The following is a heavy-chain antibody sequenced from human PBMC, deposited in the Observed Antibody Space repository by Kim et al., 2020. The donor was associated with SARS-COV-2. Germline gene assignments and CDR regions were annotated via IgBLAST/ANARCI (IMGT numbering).Heavy chain of an antibody. J-gene: IGHJ6*02. D-gene: IGHD2-2*01. CDR2: INPSGGST. CDR1: GYTFTSYY. CDR3: ARACSSTSCPSGGHYYYYGMDV. V-gene: IGHV1-46*01. Sequence: ASVKVSCKASGYTFTSYYMHWVRQAPGQGLEWMGIINPSGGSTSYAQKFQGRVTMTRDTSTSTVYMELSSLRSEDTAVYYCARACSSTSCPSGGHYYYYGMDVWGQGTTVTVSS.